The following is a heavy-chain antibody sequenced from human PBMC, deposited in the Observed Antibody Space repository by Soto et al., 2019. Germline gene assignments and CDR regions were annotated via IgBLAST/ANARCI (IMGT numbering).Heavy chain of an antibody. CDR2: ISYDGSNK. D-gene: IGHD2-21*02. CDR3: ARRCGGDCPIYGMDV. V-gene: IGHV3-30-3*01. CDR1: GFTFSSYA. Sequence: GGSLRLSCAASGFTFSSYAMHWVRQAPGKGLEWVAVISYDGSNKYYADSVKGRFTISRDNSKNTLYLQMNSLRAEDTAVYYCARRCGGDCPIYGMDVWGQGTTVTVSS. J-gene: IGHJ6*02.